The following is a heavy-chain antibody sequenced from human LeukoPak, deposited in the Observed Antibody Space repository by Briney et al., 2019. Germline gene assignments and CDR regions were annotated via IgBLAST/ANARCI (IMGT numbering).Heavy chain of an antibody. V-gene: IGHV3-30*04. CDR1: GFTFSSYA. D-gene: IGHD1-26*01. CDR2: ISYDGSNK. CDR3: ARDQWELPLGY. J-gene: IGHJ4*02. Sequence: PGGSLRLSCAASGFTFSSYAMHWVRQAPGKGLEWVAVISYDGSNKYYADSVKGRFTISRDNSKNTLYLQMNSLRAEDTAVYYCARDQWELPLGYWGQGTLVTVSS.